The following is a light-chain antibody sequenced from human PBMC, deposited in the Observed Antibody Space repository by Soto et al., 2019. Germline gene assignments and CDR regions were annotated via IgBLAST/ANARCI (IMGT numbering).Light chain of an antibody. CDR3: QQYGCSPRT. V-gene: IGKV3-20*01. J-gene: IGKJ1*01. Sequence: EIVLTQSPGTLSLSPGEGATLSCRASQSISNNFLAWYQQKRGQAPRLLIHGASNRATGIPDRFSGSGSGTDFTLTITRLEPEDFAVYYCQQYGCSPRTFGQGTKVEVK. CDR2: GAS. CDR1: QSISNNF.